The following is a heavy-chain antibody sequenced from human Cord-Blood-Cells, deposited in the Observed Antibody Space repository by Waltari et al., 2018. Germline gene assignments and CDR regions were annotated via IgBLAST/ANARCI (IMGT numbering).Heavy chain of an antibody. V-gene: IGHV1-3*01. CDR2: INAGNGNT. J-gene: IGHJ4*02. CDR3: ARVQLDYFDY. CDR1: GYTFTSYA. D-gene: IGHD6-6*01. Sequence: QVQLVQSGAEVKKPGASVKVSCKASGYTFTSYAMHWVRQAPGQGLEWMGWINAGNGNTKYSQKFQGRVTITRDTSASTADMELSSLRSEDTAVYYCARVQLDYFDYWGQGTLVTVSS.